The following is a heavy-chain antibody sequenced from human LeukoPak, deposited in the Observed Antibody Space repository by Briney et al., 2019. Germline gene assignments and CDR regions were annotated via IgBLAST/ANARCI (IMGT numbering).Heavy chain of an antibody. CDR1: GGSIGSSSYY. Sequence: PSETLSLTCTVSGGSIGSSSYYWGWIRQPPGKGLEWIGSVYYSGSTYYNPSLKSRVTMSIDTSKNQLSLKLNSVTAADTAVYYCARSGGSSSGSLGLWYSDIWGQGTMVTVSS. V-gene: IGHV4-39*07. CDR3: ARSGGSSSGSLGLWYSDI. J-gene: IGHJ3*02. CDR2: VYYSGST. D-gene: IGHD6-19*01.